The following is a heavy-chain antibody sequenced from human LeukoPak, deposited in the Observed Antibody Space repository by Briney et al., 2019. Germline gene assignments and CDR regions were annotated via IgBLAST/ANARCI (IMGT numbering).Heavy chain of an antibody. CDR2: IKNAGILT. CDR1: GFMFSNYY. CDR3: ARGGYGHNMDV. J-gene: IGHJ6*03. Sequence: GGSLRLSCVGSGFMFSNYYMYWVRQAPGKGLVWVSRIKNAGILTIYADSVKGRFTVSRDNAKNTVYLQMSSLRAEDTAVYYCARGGYGHNMDVWGEGPTVTVSS. D-gene: IGHD3-10*01. V-gene: IGHV3-74*01.